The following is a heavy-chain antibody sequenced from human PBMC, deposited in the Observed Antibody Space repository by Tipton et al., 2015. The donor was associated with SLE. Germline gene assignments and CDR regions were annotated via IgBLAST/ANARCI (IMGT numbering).Heavy chain of an antibody. V-gene: IGHV4-39*07. D-gene: IGHD6-19*01. CDR3: ATELFRGYTSGWGPDY. CDR1: GDSVSSGFSY. Sequence: TLSLTCTVSGDSVSSGFSYWAWIRQPPGKGLEWIGTIYYSGTTFYSPSLKSRVSISVDTSKNQFSLELSSVTAADTAVYYCATELFRGYTSGWGPDYWGQGTLVTVSS. J-gene: IGHJ4*02. CDR2: IYYSGTT.